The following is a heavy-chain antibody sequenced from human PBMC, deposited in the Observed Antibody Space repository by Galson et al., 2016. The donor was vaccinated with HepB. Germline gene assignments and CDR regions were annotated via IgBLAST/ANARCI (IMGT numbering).Heavy chain of an antibody. CDR2: IKQDGSEK. V-gene: IGHV3-7*01. J-gene: IGHJ4*02. CDR1: GFTFSTYW. D-gene: IGHD5-12*01. CDR3: ARVRPRSGYCFDY. Sequence: SLRLSCAASGFTFSTYWMHWVRQAPGKGLEWVANIKQDGSEKYYVDSVKGRFTISRDNAKNSLYLQMNSLRVEDTAVYYCARVRPRSGYCFDYWGQGTLVTGSS.